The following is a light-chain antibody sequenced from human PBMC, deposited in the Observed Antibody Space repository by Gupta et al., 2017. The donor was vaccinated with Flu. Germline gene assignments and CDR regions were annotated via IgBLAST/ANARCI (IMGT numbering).Light chain of an antibody. Sequence: ELVLTQSPEFQSVTPKEKVTITCRASQNIGGSLHWYQQKPDQSPKLLIKYASQSFSGVPSRFSGSGSGTEFTLTINSLEAEDAATYYWHHHRSFGQGTKLEIK. CDR2: YAS. J-gene: IGKJ2*03. CDR3: HHHRS. V-gene: IGKV6-21*01. CDR1: QNIGGS.